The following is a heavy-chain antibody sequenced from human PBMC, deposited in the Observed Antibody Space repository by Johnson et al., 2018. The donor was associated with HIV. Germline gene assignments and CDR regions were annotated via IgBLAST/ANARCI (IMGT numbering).Heavy chain of an antibody. CDR2: ISSDGRTT. Sequence: VQLVESGGGLVQPGGSLRLSCAASGFTFSSYWMHWVRQAPGKGLEWVSGISSDGRTTYYANSVKGRFTISRDNSKNTLFLHMGSLRAEDLAVYYCARERYSTLINDAFDMWGQGTMVTVSS. V-gene: IGHV3-64*01. J-gene: IGHJ3*02. D-gene: IGHD6-13*01. CDR3: ARERYSTLINDAFDM. CDR1: GFTFSSYW.